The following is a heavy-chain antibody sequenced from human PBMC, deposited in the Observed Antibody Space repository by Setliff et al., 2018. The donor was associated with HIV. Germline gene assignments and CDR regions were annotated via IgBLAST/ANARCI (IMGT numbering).Heavy chain of an antibody. J-gene: IGHJ3*02. CDR3: AKLSRLTSLRNAFDI. Sequence: VSSGSISSGGYFWGWIRQHPGKGLEWIGYIYYTGSTYYNPSLKSRVTISIDTSKNQFSLNLSSVTAADSAVYYCAKLSRLTSLRNAFDIWGQGAVVTVSS. CDR1: SGSISSGGYF. D-gene: IGHD3-10*01. V-gene: IGHV4-31*02. CDR2: IYYTGST.